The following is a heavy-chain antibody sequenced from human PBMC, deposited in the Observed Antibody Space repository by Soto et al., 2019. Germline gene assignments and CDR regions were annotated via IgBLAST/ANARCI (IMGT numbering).Heavy chain of an antibody. CDR2: IYYSGST. CDR1: GGSISSGYYY. D-gene: IGHD1-1*01. J-gene: IGHJ6*02. Sequence: PSETLSLTCTVSGGSISSGYYYWSWIRQPPGKGLEWIGYIYYSGSTYYNPSLKSRLTISVDTSNNQFSLKLSSVTAADTAVYYRARDQDGSMDVWSQGTTVTVSS. V-gene: IGHV4-30-4*01. CDR3: ARDQDGSMDV.